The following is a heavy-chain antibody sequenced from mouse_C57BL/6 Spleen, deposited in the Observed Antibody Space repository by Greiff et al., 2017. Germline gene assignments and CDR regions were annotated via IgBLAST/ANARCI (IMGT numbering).Heavy chain of an antibody. J-gene: IGHJ3*01. CDR2: IYPGDGDT. Sequence: VKLMESGPELVKPGASVKISCKASGYAFSSSWMNWVKQRPGKGLEWIGRIYPGDGDTNYNGKFKGKATLTADKSSSTAYMQLSSLTSEDSAVYFCAREDPFAYWGQGTLVTVSA. CDR3: AREDPFAY. CDR1: GYAFSSSW. V-gene: IGHV1-82*01.